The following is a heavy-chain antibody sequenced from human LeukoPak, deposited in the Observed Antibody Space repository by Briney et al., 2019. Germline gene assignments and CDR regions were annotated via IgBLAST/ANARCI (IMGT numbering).Heavy chain of an antibody. CDR2: ISHDGSNK. D-gene: IGHD3-22*01. J-gene: IGHJ4*02. CDR1: GFTFSSYG. CDR3: TKGNTAYYYPHFDY. Sequence: PGRSLRLSCAASGFTFSSYGMHWVRQAPGKGLEWLTIISHDGSNKNYADSVKGRFTISRDNSKNTLYLHMNSLRAEDTAVYYCTKGNTAYYYPHFDYWGQGTLVTVSS. V-gene: IGHV3-30*18.